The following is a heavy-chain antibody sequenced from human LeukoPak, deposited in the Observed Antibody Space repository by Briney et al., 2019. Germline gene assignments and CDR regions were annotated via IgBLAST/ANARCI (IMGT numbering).Heavy chain of an antibody. CDR1: GGSFSGYY. CDR2: INHSGST. Sequence: PSETLSLTCAVYGGSFSGYYWSWIRQPPGKGLEWIGEINHSGSTNCNPSLKSRVTISVDTSKNQFSLKLSSVTAADTAVYYCVRYCSSTSCDRGGFDPWGQGTLVTVSS. J-gene: IGHJ5*02. V-gene: IGHV4-34*01. CDR3: VRYCSSTSCDRGGFDP. D-gene: IGHD2-2*01.